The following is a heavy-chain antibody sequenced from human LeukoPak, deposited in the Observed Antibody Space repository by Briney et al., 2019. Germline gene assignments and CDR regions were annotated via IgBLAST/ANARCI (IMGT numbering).Heavy chain of an antibody. Sequence: GGSLRLSCAASGFTFSSYWMSWVRQAPGKGLEWVANIKQDGSEKYYVDSVKGRFTISRDNAKNSLYLQMNSLRAEDTAVYNCARLVPAAFFDYWGQGTLVTVSS. V-gene: IGHV3-7*01. CDR2: IKQDGSEK. CDR1: GFTFSSYW. D-gene: IGHD2-2*01. CDR3: ARLVPAAFFDY. J-gene: IGHJ4*02.